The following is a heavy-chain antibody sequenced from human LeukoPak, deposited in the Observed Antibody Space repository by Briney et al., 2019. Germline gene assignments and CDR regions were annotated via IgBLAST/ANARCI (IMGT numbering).Heavy chain of an antibody. CDR1: GFTFSSYA. CDR2: ISGSGGYT. CDR3: ANGGIRGTIHFDY. J-gene: IGHJ4*02. V-gene: IGHV3-23*01. Sequence: GGSLRLSCAASGFTFSSYAMSWVRQAPGKGLEWVSAISGSGGKGLEWVSVISGSGGYTYYADSVKGRFTISRDNSKNTLYLQMNSLRAEDTAVYYCANGGIRGTIHFDYWGQGTLVTVSS. D-gene: IGHD1-7*01.